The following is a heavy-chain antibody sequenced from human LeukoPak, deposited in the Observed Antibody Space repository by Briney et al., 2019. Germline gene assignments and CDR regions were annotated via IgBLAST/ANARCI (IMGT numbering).Heavy chain of an antibody. CDR1: GGSISSGDYC. CDR2: IYYSGST. Sequence: SETLSLTCTVSGGSISSGDYCWRWIRQPPGKGLEWIGYIYYSGSTYYNPSLKSRVTISVDTSKNQFSLKLSSVTAADTAVYYCASHSSGWYVVIDYWGQGTLVTVSS. CDR3: ASHSSGWYVVIDY. J-gene: IGHJ4*02. D-gene: IGHD6-19*01. V-gene: IGHV4-39*01.